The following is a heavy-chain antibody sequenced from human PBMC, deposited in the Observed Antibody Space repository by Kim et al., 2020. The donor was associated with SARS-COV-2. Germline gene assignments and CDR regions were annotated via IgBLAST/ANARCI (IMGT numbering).Heavy chain of an antibody. J-gene: IGHJ6*02. D-gene: IGHD6-13*01. V-gene: IGHV3-23*01. CDR3: AKGFGSSWYFGTYYYGMDV. CDR1: GFTLSSYA. CDR2: ISGSGGST. Sequence: GGSLRLSCAASGFTLSSYAMSWVRQAPGKGLEWVSAISGSGGSTYYADSVKGRFTISRDNSKNTLYLQMNSLRAEDTAVYYCAKGFGSSWYFGTYYYGMDVWGQGTTVTVSS.